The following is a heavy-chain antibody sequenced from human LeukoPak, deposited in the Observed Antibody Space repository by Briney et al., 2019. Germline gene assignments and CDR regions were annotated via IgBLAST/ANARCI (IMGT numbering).Heavy chain of an antibody. CDR2: ISSSGSTI. CDR3: ARDGAQWELLPDY. CDR1: GFTFSSYE. Sequence: GGSLRLSCAASGFTFSSYEMNWVRQAPGKGLEWVSYISSSGSTIYYADSVKGRLTISRDNAKNSLYLQVNSLRAEDTAVYYCARDGAQWELLPDYWGQGTLVTVSP. J-gene: IGHJ4*02. D-gene: IGHD1-26*01. V-gene: IGHV3-48*03.